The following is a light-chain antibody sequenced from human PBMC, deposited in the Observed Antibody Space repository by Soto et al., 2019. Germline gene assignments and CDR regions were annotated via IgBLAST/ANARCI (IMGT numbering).Light chain of an antibody. CDR1: NSNIASNT. J-gene: IGLJ1*01. V-gene: IGLV1-44*01. Sequence: QSVLTQPPSASETPGQTVSISWSGSNSNIASNTVNWYQHLPGTAPKLLSYYNNQRPSGVPYRFSGSKSGTSASLAISGLQSEDESDYYCASWDDTLKRYVFGTGTKLTVL. CDR2: YNN. CDR3: ASWDDTLKRYV.